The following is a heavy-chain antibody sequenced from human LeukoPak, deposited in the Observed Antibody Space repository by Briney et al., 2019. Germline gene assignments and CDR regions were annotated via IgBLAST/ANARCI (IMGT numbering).Heavy chain of an antibody. D-gene: IGHD6-13*01. CDR2: INHSGST. CDR3: AREKYSSSWSGYYYYGMDV. Sequence: SETLSLTCAVYGGSFSGYYWSWIRQPPGKGLEWIGEINHSGSTNYNPSLKSRVTISVDTSKNQFSLKLSSVTAADTAVYYCAREKYSSSWSGYYYYGMDVWGRGTTVTVSS. J-gene: IGHJ6*02. V-gene: IGHV4-34*01. CDR1: GGSFSGYY.